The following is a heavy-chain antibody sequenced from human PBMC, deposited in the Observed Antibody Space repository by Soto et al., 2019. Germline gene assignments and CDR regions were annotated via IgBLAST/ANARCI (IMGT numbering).Heavy chain of an antibody. Sequence: GGSLRLSCVASGFPFSSYAMSWVRQTPGKGLEWVSGISGSGGRTYYADSVKGRFTISRDSSNNTLSLQMHILRVEDTAVYFCAKGGYYSLFDIWGQGTMVTVSS. CDR2: ISGSGGRT. J-gene: IGHJ3*02. V-gene: IGHV3-23*01. CDR3: AKGGYYSLFDI. CDR1: GFPFSSYA. D-gene: IGHD3-16*01.